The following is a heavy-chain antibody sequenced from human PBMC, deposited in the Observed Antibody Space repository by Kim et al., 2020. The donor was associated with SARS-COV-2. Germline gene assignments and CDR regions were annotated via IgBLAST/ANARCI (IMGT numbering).Heavy chain of an antibody. V-gene: IGHV3-15*01. CDR1: GFTLSNVY. CDR3: ATQWAF. CDR2: IHKETDGGTI. J-gene: IGHJ4*02. D-gene: IGHD1-26*01. Sequence: GGSLRLSCAASGFTLSNVYIGWVRQAPGKGLEWVGRIHKETDGGTIQYAAPVKCRFTILSTESKNKLYLEMNSLKAEDTAVYYCATQWAFWGEGSLVTVSA.